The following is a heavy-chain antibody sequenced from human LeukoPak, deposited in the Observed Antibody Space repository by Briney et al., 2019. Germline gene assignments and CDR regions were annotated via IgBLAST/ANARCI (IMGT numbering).Heavy chain of an antibody. D-gene: IGHD3-10*01. Sequence: PSETLSLTCAVSGGSISSGVYSWSWIRQPPGKGLEWIGYIYYSGTTYYNPSLKSRVTISVDTSKNQFSLKLSAVTAADTAVYYCASVRRGFGESSKYYSYYYMAVWGNGTTVTISS. J-gene: IGHJ6*03. CDR1: GGSISSGVYS. V-gene: IGHV4-30-2*03. CDR2: IYYSGTT. CDR3: ASVRRGFGESSKYYSYYYMAV.